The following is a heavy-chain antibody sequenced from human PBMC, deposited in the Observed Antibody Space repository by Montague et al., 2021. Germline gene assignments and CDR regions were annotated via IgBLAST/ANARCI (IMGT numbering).Heavy chain of an antibody. Sequence: SETLSLTCGVYGGPFSGYFWTWIRQPPGKGLEWVGEINHSGGANYNPSLESRVTMTVDTSKRQFSLRLTSLTAADTAIYYCARDTWFRENLSSLYYYGIDVWGQGTTVTVSS. CDR1: GGPFSGYF. J-gene: IGHJ6*02. D-gene: IGHD3-10*01. V-gene: IGHV4-34*01. CDR3: ARDTWFRENLSSLYYYGIDV. CDR2: INHSGGA.